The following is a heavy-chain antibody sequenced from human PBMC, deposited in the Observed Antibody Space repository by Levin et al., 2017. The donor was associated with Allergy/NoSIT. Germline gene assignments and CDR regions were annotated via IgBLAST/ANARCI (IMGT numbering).Heavy chain of an antibody. CDR3: ARELSGDPFYVYAMDV. CDR2: INPNRGGT. Sequence: ASVKVSCKASGYTFTDYYLHWVRQAPGQGLEWMGWINPNRGGTNSAQRFQGRVSMTRDTAISTAYMELRRLRCDDTAVYYCARELSGDPFYVYAMDVWGQGTSVTVSS. J-gene: IGHJ6*02. CDR1: GYTFTDYY. V-gene: IGHV1-2*02. D-gene: IGHD3-16*02.